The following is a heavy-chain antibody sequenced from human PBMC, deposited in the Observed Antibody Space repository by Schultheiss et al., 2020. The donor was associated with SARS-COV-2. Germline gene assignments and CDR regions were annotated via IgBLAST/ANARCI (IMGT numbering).Heavy chain of an antibody. CDR1: GFTFSSYA. V-gene: IGHV3-64*04. J-gene: IGHJ4*02. D-gene: IGHD3-10*01. Sequence: ESLKISCAASGFTFSSYAMSWVRQAPGKGLEYVSAISNNGGSTYYADSVKGRFTISRDNSKNTLYLQMDSLRAEDTAVYYCARDTGGFGGFGYWGQGTLVTVSS. CDR2: ISNNGGST. CDR3: ARDTGGFGGFGY.